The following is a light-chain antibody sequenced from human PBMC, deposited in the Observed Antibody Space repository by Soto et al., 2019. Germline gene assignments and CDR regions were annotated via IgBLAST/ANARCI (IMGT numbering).Light chain of an antibody. CDR1: SSNIGASYD. J-gene: IGLJ2*01. V-gene: IGLV1-40*01. CDR3: QSYDSSLSGAV. Sequence: QSVLTQPPSVSGAPGQRVTISCTGSSSNIGASYDVHWYRQLPGTAPKLLIYGNSNRPSGVPDRFSGSKSGTSASLAITGLQAEDEADYYCQSYDSSLSGAVFGGGTKLTVL. CDR2: GNS.